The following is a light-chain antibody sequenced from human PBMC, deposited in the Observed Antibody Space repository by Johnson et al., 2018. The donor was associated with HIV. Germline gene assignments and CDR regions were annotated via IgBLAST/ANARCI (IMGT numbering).Light chain of an antibody. V-gene: IGLV1-51*02. J-gene: IGLJ1*01. CDR3: GAWDDNLRAYV. Sequence: QSVLTQPPSVSAAPGQKVTISCSGTSSNIGNYFVCWYQQLPGAAPRLLIYENTQRPSGIPDRFSGSKSITSATLGLTGLQTGDEADYYCGAWDDNLRAYVFGIGTKVTVL. CDR2: ENT. CDR1: SSNIGNYF.